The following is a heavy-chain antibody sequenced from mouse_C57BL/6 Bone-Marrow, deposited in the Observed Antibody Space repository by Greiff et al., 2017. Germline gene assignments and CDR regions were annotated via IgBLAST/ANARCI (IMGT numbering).Heavy chain of an antibody. V-gene: IGHV14-2*01. Sequence: DVQLQESGAELVKPGASVKLSCTASGFNIKDYYMHWVKQRTEQGLEWIGRIDPEDGETKYAPKCQGKATITADTSSTTAYLQLSSLTSEDTAVYYCARLSWVFDYWGQGTTLTVSS. D-gene: IGHD4-1*01. CDR3: ARLSWVFDY. J-gene: IGHJ2*01. CDR1: GFNIKDYY. CDR2: IDPEDGET.